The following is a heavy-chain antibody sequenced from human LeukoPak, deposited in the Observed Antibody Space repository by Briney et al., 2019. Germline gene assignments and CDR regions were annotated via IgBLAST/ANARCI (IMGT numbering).Heavy chain of an antibody. V-gene: IGHV1-18*01. D-gene: IGHD2-15*01. CDR1: GYTFTSYG. CDR2: ISAYNGNT. Sequence: ASVKVSCKASGYTFTSYGISWVRQAPGQGLEWMGWISAYNGNTNYAQKLQGRVTMTTDTSTSTAYMELRSLRSDDTAVYYCARDFRYRYCSGGSCYRLFDYWGQGTLVTVSS. J-gene: IGHJ4*02. CDR3: ARDFRYRYCSGGSCYRLFDY.